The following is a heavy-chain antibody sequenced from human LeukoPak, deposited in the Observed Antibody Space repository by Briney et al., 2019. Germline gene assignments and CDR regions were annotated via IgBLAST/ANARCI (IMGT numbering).Heavy chain of an antibody. Sequence: PSETLSLTCTVSGGSISSGDYYWSWIRQPPGKGLEWIGYIYYSGSTYYNPSLKSRVTISVDTSKNQFSLKLSSVTAADTAVYYCARGGYSSSWYRLIDYWGQGTLVTVSS. CDR2: IYYSGST. V-gene: IGHV4-30-4*01. CDR1: GGSISSGDYY. J-gene: IGHJ4*02. CDR3: ARGGYSSSWYRLIDY. D-gene: IGHD6-13*01.